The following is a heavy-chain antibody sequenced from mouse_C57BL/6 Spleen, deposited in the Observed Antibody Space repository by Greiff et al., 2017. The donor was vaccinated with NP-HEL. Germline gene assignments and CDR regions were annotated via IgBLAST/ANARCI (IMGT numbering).Heavy chain of an antibody. Sequence: QVQLQQPGAELVRPGSSVKLSCKASGYTFTSYWMDWVKQRPGQGLEWIGNIYPSDSETHYNQKFKDKATLTVDKSSSTAYMQLSSLTSEDSAVYYCAREQDGYSLVWGTGTTVTVSS. V-gene: IGHV1-61*01. J-gene: IGHJ1*03. CDR1: GYTFTSYW. D-gene: IGHD2-3*01. CDR2: IYPSDSET. CDR3: AREQDGYSLV.